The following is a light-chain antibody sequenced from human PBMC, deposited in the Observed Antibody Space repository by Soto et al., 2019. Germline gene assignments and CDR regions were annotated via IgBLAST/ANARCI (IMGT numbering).Light chain of an antibody. Sequence: QSALTQPASVSGSPGQSITISCTGTSSDVGGYNYVSWYQQHPVKSPKLMIYDVSHRLSGVSNRFSGSKSGNTASLTISGLQAEDEADYYCSSYTSSSPVVFGGGTKLTAL. CDR2: DVS. CDR3: SSYTSSSPVV. V-gene: IGLV2-14*01. CDR1: SSDVGGYNY. J-gene: IGLJ2*01.